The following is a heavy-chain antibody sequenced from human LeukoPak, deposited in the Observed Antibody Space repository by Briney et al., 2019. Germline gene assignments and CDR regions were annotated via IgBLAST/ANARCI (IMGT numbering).Heavy chain of an antibody. Sequence: PGGSLRLSCAGSGFTFSNAWMSWVRQAPGKGLEWVAVISYDGSNKYYADSVKGRFTISRDNSKNTLYLQMNSLRAEDTAVYYCAKATSYQFVDYWGQGTLVTVSS. CDR2: ISYDGSNK. CDR1: GFTFSNAW. CDR3: AKATSYQFVDY. D-gene: IGHD2-2*01. J-gene: IGHJ4*02. V-gene: IGHV3-30*18.